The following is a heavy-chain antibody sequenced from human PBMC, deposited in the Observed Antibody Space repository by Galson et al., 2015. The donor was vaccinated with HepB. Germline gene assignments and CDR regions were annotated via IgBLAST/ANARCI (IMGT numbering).Heavy chain of an antibody. CDR3: AREGIDWLNWFDP. J-gene: IGHJ5*02. Sequence: SLRLSCAASGFTFRDYGMHWVRQAPGKGLEWVAIIWYDGSNENYADSVKGRFTVSRDNSKNTLYLQMNSLRAEDTAVYYCAREGIDWLNWFDPWGQGTLVTVSS. V-gene: IGHV3-33*08. CDR1: GFTFRDYG. CDR2: IWYDGSNE. D-gene: IGHD3-9*01.